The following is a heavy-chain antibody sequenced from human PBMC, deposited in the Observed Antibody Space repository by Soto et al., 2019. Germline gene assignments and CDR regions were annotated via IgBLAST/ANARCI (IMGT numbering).Heavy chain of an antibody. CDR3: ASSPSSYLRTDY. Sequence: ASVKVSCKASGYTFTDYFIHWVRQAPGQGLEWMGWINPNSGGTNYVQKFQGRVTMTRDTSISTVYMELSRLRSDDTAVYYCASSPSSYLRTDYCGPGILVTV. CDR2: INPNSGGT. D-gene: IGHD6-6*01. V-gene: IGHV1-2*02. CDR1: GYTFTDYF. J-gene: IGHJ4*02.